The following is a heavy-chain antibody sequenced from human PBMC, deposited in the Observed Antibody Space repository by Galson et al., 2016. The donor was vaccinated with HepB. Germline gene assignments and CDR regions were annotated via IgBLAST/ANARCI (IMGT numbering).Heavy chain of an antibody. CDR1: GFSFSTSV. V-gene: IGHV3-23*01. CDR3: AREVFEGFDP. D-gene: IGHD3-3*01. Sequence: SLRLSCAASGFSFSTSVMHWVRQAPGKGLEWVSAISESGGHTYYADSVRGHVTISRDNSKDTVYLEMWSLRTEDTATYYCAREVFEGFDPWGQGTLVTVSA. J-gene: IGHJ5*02. CDR2: ISESGGHT.